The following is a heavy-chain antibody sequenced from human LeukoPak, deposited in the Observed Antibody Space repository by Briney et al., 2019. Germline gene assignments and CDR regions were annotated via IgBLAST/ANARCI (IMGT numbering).Heavy chain of an antibody. J-gene: IGHJ4*02. V-gene: IGHV3-23*01. CDR3: AKEGSEYYYDSSGYYSPAHFDY. CDR2: ISGSGGST. CDR1: GFTFTSSA. D-gene: IGHD3-22*01. Sequence: GGSLRLSCAASGFTFTSSAMSWVRQAPGKGLEWVSAISGSGGSTYYADSVKGRFTISRDNSKNTLYLQMNSLRAEDTAVYYCAKEGSEYYYDSSGYYSPAHFDYWGQGTLVTVSS.